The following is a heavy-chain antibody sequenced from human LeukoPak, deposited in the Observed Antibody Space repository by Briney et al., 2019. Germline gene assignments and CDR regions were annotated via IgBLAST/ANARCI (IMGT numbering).Heavy chain of an antibody. Sequence: GASVKVSCKASGYTFTDYYIHWVRQAPGQGLEWMGWINPNSGGTNYEQKFQGRVTMTRDRSISTAYMELSSLKSDDTAMYYCVRGVHKSNAYYYMDVWGKGTTVTVSS. CDR2: INPNSGGT. V-gene: IGHV1-2*02. CDR3: VRGVHKSNAYYYMDV. CDR1: GYTFTDYY. J-gene: IGHJ6*03. D-gene: IGHD5/OR15-5a*01.